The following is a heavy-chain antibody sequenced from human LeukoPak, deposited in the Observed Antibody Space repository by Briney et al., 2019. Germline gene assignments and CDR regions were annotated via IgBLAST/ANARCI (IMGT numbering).Heavy chain of an antibody. CDR3: VVGFRGGRHGGYYFDN. J-gene: IGHJ4*02. D-gene: IGHD1-26*01. CDR1: GFTFDDFA. CDR2: ISWDGSNT. V-gene: IGHV3-43D*03. Sequence: QPGGSLRLSCAASGFTFDDFAMHWVRQVPGKGLEWVSLISWDGSNTYYADSVKGRFTISRDNSRNSLYLQMNSLRGDDTALYYCVVGFRGGRHGGYYFDNWGQGTLVTVSS.